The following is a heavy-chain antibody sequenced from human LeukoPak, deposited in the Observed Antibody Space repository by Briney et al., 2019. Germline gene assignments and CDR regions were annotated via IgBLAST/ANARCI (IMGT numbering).Heavy chain of an antibody. Sequence: GGSLRLSCAASGFTFSRFGMHWVRQAPGKGLEWVALISYHGSNKYYADSVKGRFTISRDNAKNSLYLQMNSLRAEDTAVYYCARDFGDILTGYHYSGFDYWGQGTLVTVSS. CDR1: GFTFSRFG. CDR3: ARDFGDILTGYHYSGFDY. CDR2: ISYHGSNK. J-gene: IGHJ4*02. D-gene: IGHD3-9*01. V-gene: IGHV3-30*03.